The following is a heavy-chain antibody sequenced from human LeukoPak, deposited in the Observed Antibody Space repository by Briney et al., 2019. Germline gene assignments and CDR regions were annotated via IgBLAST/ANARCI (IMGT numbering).Heavy chain of an antibody. CDR3: AKDWRADF. CDR2: ISGSGDST. V-gene: IGHV3-23*01. Sequence: GGSLRLSCAASGFTFSNYPMTWVRQAPGKGLEWVSAISGSGDSTKYAASVKGRFITSRDNSKNTLNLQMNSLRVEDTAVYYCAKDWRADFWGQGTLVTVSS. CDR1: GFTFSNYP. J-gene: IGHJ4*02.